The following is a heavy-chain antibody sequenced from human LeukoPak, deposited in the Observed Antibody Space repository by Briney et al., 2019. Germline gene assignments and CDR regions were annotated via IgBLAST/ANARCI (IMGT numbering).Heavy chain of an antibody. CDR3: ARGHFDWLSPFDY. CDR1: GGSISSYY. D-gene: IGHD3-9*01. Sequence: SETLSLTCTVSGGSISSYYWSWIRQPPGKGLEWIGYIYYSGSTIYNPSLKSRVTISVDTSKNQFSLKLSSVTAADTAVYYCARGHFDWLSPFDYWGQGTLVTVSS. V-gene: IGHV4-59*01. J-gene: IGHJ4*02. CDR2: IYYSGST.